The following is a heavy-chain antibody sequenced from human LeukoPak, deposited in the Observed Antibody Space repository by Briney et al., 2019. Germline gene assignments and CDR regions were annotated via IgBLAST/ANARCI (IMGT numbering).Heavy chain of an antibody. D-gene: IGHD6-13*01. CDR2: IIPIFGTA. J-gene: IGHJ4*02. V-gene: IGHV1-69*13. CDR3: ARFDPSIAAAAHDY. CDR1: GGTFSSYA. Sequence: SVRVSCKASGGTFSSYAISWVRQAPGQGLEWMGGIIPIFGTANYAQKFQGRVTITADESTSTAYMELSSLRSEDTAVYYCARFDPSIAAAAHDYWGQGTLVTVSS.